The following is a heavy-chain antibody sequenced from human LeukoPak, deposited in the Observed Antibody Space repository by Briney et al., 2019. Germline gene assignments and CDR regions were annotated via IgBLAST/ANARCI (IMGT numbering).Heavy chain of an antibody. CDR1: GYTFTSYA. V-gene: IGHV1-3*01. Sequence: PWASVKVSCKASGYTFTSYAMHWVRQAPGQRLEWMGWINAGNGNTKYSQKFQGRVTITRDTSASTAYMELSSLRSEDTAVYYCARENVDTAMGDYWGQGTLVTVSS. CDR2: INAGNGNT. CDR3: ARENVDTAMGDY. D-gene: IGHD5-18*01. J-gene: IGHJ4*02.